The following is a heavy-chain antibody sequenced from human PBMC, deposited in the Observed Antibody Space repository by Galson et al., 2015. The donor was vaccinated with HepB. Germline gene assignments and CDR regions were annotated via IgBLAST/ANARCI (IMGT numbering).Heavy chain of an antibody. CDR1: GFTFSSYA. D-gene: IGHD6-19*01. J-gene: IGHJ4*02. CDR2: ISSNGGST. CDR3: VKGAYSSGWFPLDY. Sequence: SLRLSCAASGFTFSSYAMHWVRQAPGKGVEHVSVISSNGGSTYHADSVNGRFTISRDNSKKTLNLQMSSLRVEDTAVYYCVKGAYSSGWFPLDYWGQGTLVTVSS. V-gene: IGHV3-64D*06.